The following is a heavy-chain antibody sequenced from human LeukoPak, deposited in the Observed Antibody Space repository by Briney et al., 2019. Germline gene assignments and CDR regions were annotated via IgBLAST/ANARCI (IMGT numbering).Heavy chain of an antibody. Sequence: SETLSLTCAVYGVSFSGYYWSWVRQPAGKGLEWMGEINHSGSNNYNPSLKSRVTISVDTSTNQFSLKLSSVTAADTAVYYCARGRTYWGQGTLVTVSS. CDR2: INHSGSN. D-gene: IGHD1-14*01. J-gene: IGHJ4*02. V-gene: IGHV4-34*01. CDR3: ARGRTY. CDR1: GVSFSGYY.